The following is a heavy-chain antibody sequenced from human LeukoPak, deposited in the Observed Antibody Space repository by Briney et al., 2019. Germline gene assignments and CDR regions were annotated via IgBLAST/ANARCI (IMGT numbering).Heavy chain of an antibody. J-gene: IGHJ4*02. Sequence: HSGGSLRLSCAASGFTFSNYAITWVRQAPGKGLEWVSTISESGDTIYYSDSVKGRFTISRDNSENMLYLQMNSLRAEDTAIYYCAKVIIVDRVPTDIDYWGQGTLVTVSS. D-gene: IGHD5-12*01. CDR1: GFTFSNYA. V-gene: IGHV3-23*01. CDR2: ISESGDTI. CDR3: AKVIIVDRVPTDIDY.